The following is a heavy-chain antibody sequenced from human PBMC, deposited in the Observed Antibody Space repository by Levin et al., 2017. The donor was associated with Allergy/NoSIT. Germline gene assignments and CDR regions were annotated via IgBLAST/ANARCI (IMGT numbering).Heavy chain of an antibody. CDR1: GFSFSDAW. D-gene: IGHD5-18*01. J-gene: IGHJ4*02. CDR2: IKSKTDGGTT. V-gene: IGHV3-15*01. CDR3: TTDLTSYGSDFDY. Sequence: GESLKISCAASGFSFSDAWLSWVRQAPGKGLEWVGRIKSKTDGGTTDYAAPVKGRFTISRDDSKNTLYLQMNSLKTEDTAVYYCTTDLTSYGSDFDYWGQGTLVTVSS.